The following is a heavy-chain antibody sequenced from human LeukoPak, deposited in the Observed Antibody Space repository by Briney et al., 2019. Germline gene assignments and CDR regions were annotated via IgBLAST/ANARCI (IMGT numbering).Heavy chain of an antibody. CDR1: GGSFSGYY. D-gene: IGHD3-9*01. CDR2: INHSGST. J-gene: IGHJ5*02. V-gene: IGHV4-34*01. CDR3: ASILLRYFDGHYYPVYDP. Sequence: SETLSLTCAVYGGSFSGYYWSWIRLPPGKGLEWIGEINHSGSTNYNPSLKSRVTISVDTSKNQFSLKLSSVTAADTAVYYCASILLRYFDGHYYPVYDPWGQGTLVTVSS.